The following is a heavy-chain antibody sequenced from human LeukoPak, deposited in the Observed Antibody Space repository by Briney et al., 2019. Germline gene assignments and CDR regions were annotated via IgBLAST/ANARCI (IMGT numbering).Heavy chain of an antibody. CDR1: GFTCSNYW. CDR3: ARISYYSFDY. Sequence: WGSLRLSCAVSGFTCSNYWMSWVRQAPGKGPEWVASIKHDGSEKYYVDSVKGRFTISRDNAKSSLYLQMNSLRAEDTAVYYCARISYYSFDYWGQGTLVTVSS. CDR2: IKHDGSEK. D-gene: IGHD2/OR15-2a*01. J-gene: IGHJ4*02. V-gene: IGHV3-7*01.